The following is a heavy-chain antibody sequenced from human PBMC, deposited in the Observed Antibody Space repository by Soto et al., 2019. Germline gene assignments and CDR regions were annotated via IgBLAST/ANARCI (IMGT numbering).Heavy chain of an antibody. CDR3: EREEGGYSYSYHCDY. V-gene: IGHV3-7*01. D-gene: IGHD5-18*01. CDR2: INQDGSEK. Sequence: EVQLVESGGGLVQPGGSLRLSCAASGFTLSTYWMSWVRQAPGKGLEWVANINQDGSEKNYVDSVKGRFTISRDNAKNSLYRQMNSLRAEDTAVFYCEREEGGYSYSYHCDYVGQGILVTVSS. J-gene: IGHJ4*02. CDR1: GFTLSTYW.